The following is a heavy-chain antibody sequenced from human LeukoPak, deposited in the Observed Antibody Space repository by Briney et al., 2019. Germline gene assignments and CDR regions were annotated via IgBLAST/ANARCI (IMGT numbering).Heavy chain of an antibody. Sequence: GGSLRLSCAAPGVTFSGYAMYWVRQAPGKGLEWVAVISYDGSNKYYADSVKGRFTISRDNSKNTLYLYMNSLRAEDTAVYYCARNYYDSSGYYYGDAFDIWGQGTMVTVSS. V-gene: IGHV3-30-3*01. CDR1: GVTFSGYA. CDR3: ARNYYDSSGYYYGDAFDI. CDR2: ISYDGSNK. J-gene: IGHJ3*02. D-gene: IGHD3-22*01.